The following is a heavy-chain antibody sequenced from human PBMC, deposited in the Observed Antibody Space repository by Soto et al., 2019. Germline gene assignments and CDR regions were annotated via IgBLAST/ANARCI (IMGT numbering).Heavy chain of an antibody. CDR2: IYYSGST. V-gene: IGHV4-39*01. J-gene: IGHJ3*02. D-gene: IGHD5-12*01. Sequence: KQSQTLSLTCTVSGGSISSSSYYWGWIRQPPGKGLEWIGSIYYSGSTYYNPSLKSRVTISGDTSKTQFSLKLSSVTAADTAVYYCGVEMATMGAFDIWGQGTMVTVSS. CDR1: GGSISSSSYY. CDR3: GVEMATMGAFDI.